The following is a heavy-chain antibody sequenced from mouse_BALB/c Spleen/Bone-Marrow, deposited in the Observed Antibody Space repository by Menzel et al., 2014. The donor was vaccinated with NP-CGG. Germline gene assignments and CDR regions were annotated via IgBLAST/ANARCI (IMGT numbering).Heavy chain of an antibody. J-gene: IGHJ3*01. CDR3: AKNYYYGYVAY. CDR2: INPDSSTI. Sequence: EVQRVESGGGLVQPGGSLKLSCAASGFDSSRYWMTWVRQAPGKGLEWIGEINPDSSTINYTPSLKDKFIISRDNAKNTLYLQMSKVRSEDTALYYCAKNYYYGYVAYWGQGTLVTVSA. V-gene: IGHV4-1*02. D-gene: IGHD1-2*01. CDR1: GFDSSRYW.